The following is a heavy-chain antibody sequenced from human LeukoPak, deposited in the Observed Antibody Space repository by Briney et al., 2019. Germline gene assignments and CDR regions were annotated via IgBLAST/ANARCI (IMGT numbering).Heavy chain of an antibody. CDR1: GFTFSNYW. Sequence: GGSLRLSCVASGFTFSNYWMSWVRQAPGKGLECVAHIKEDGSEKYYVDSVKGRFTISRDNAKNSLYLQMNSLRAEDTAVYYCARQGDDYWGHGTLVTVSS. D-gene: IGHD3-16*01. V-gene: IGHV3-7*01. CDR3: ARQGDDY. J-gene: IGHJ4*01. CDR2: IKEDGSEK.